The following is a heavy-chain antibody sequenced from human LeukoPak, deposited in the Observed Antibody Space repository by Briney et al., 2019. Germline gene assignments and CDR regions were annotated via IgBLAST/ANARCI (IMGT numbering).Heavy chain of an antibody. V-gene: IGHV3-23*01. CDR3: ARDEIPSGT. Sequence: GGTLRLSCAASGFIFNNYALSWVRQTPGRGLEWVPAISGSGRNTYYADSVKGRFTISRDNSRSTVDLQMNSLRVEDTGIYYCARDEIPSGTWGQGTMVIVSS. CDR1: GFIFNNYA. CDR2: ISGSGRNT. J-gene: IGHJ3*01. D-gene: IGHD6-25*01.